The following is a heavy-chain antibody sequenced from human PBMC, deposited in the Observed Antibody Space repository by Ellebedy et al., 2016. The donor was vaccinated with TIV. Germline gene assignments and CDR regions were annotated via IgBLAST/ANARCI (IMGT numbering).Heavy chain of an antibody. V-gene: IGHV3-7*01. Sequence: GGSLRLXXAASGFTFSSYWMSWVRQALGKGLEWVANIKQDGSEKYYVDSVKGRFTISRDNAKNSLYLQMNSLRAEDTAVYYCARETVCSGGSCYSGWFDPWGQGTLVTVSS. CDR3: ARETVCSGGSCYSGWFDP. J-gene: IGHJ5*02. D-gene: IGHD2-15*01. CDR2: IKQDGSEK. CDR1: GFTFSSYW.